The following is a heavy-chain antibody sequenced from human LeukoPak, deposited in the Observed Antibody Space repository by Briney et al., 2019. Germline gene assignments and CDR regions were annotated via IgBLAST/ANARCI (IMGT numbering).Heavy chain of an antibody. J-gene: IGHJ4*02. CDR3: AREIPLPVGGSDYYFDY. Sequence: GGPLRLSCAASGFTFSSYGMHWVRQAPGKGLEWVAVIWYDGSNKYYADSVKGRFTISRDNSKNTLYLQMNSLRAEDTAVYYCAREIPLPVGGSDYYFDYWGQGTLVTVSS. CDR1: GFTFSSYG. CDR2: IWYDGSNK. D-gene: IGHD2-15*01. V-gene: IGHV3-33*01.